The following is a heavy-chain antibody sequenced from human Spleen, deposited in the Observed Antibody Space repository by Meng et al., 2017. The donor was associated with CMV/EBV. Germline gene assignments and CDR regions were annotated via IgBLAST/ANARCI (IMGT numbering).Heavy chain of an antibody. D-gene: IGHD3-22*01. CDR2: MWYDGSNK. Sequence: SCAASGFTFSSYAMHWVRQAPGKGLEWLAVMWYDGSNKYYTDSVKGRFTISRDNSKNMLYLQMNSLRAEDTAVYFCTRELYYDAPVYYHYGMDVWGQGTTVTVSS. J-gene: IGHJ6*02. V-gene: IGHV3-33*01. CDR3: TRELYYDAPVYYHYGMDV. CDR1: GFTFSSYA.